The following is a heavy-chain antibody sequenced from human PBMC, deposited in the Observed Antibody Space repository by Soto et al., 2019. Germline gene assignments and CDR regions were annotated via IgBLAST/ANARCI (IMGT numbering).Heavy chain of an antibody. J-gene: IGHJ6*03. V-gene: IGHV2-5*02. CDR1: GFSLSTSGVG. CDR2: IYWDDDK. Sequence: QITLKESGPTLVKPTQTLTLTCTFSGFSLSTSGVGVGWIRQPPGKALEWLALIYWDDDKRYSPSLKSRLTITKDTSKNQVVLTMTIMDPVDTATYYCAHFRGVWEPWDHTDYYYYCMDVWGKGTTVTVSS. CDR3: AHFRGVWEPWDHTDYYYYCMDV. D-gene: IGHD3-10*01.